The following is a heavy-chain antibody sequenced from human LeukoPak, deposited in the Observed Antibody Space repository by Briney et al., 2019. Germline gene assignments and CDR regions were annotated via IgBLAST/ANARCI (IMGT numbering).Heavy chain of an antibody. CDR2: IYPGDSET. V-gene: IGHV5-51*01. J-gene: IGHJ5*02. Sequence: GESLKISCKSSGYSFTTYWIAWVRQMPGKGLEWMGIIYPGDSETRYSPSFQGHVTISADKSISTAYLQWSSLKASDTAMYYCARRRGGDYVGFWFDPWGQGTLVTVSS. CDR3: ARRRGGDYVGFWFDP. D-gene: IGHD4-17*01. CDR1: GYSFTTYW.